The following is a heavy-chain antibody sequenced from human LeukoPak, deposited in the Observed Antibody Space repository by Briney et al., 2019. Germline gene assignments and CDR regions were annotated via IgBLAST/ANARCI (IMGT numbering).Heavy chain of an antibody. J-gene: IGHJ4*02. CDR2: INSDGSTT. D-gene: IGHD3-22*01. Sequence: GGSLRLSCAASGFTFISYWMHWVRQAPGKGLVWVSRINSDGSTTSYAASVKGRFAISRDTAKNTLYLQMNSLRAEDTAVYYCARGHHYYDSSAYYYWGQGTLVTVSS. CDR3: ARGHHYYDSSAYYY. CDR1: GFTFISYW. V-gene: IGHV3-74*01.